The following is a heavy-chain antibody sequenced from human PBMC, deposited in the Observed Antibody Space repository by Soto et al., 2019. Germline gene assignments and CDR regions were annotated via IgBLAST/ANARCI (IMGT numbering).Heavy chain of an antibody. Sequence: QVQLVQSGAEVKKPGSSVKVSCKASGGTFSSYAISWVRQAPGQGLEWMGGIIPIFGTANYAQKFQGRVTITADESTSTAYMEMSSMRSEDTAVYYCAKRGGNSADQYYFDYWGQGTLVTVSS. J-gene: IGHJ4*02. CDR3: AKRGGNSADQYYFDY. CDR1: GGTFSSYA. CDR2: IIPIFGTA. D-gene: IGHD2-21*02. V-gene: IGHV1-69*12.